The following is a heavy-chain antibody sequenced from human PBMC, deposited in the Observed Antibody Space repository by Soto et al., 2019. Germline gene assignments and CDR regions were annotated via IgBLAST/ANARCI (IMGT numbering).Heavy chain of an antibody. V-gene: IGHV3-73*01. J-gene: IGHJ5*02. CDR1: GFTFSGSA. Sequence: EVQLVESGGGLVQPGGSLKLSCAASGFTFSGSAMHWVRQASGKGLEWVGRIRSKANSYATAYAASVKGRFTISRDDSKNTAYLQMNSLKTEDTAVYYCTRHQKGVYDFWSATHENWFDPWGQGTLVTVSS. CDR2: IRSKANSYAT. D-gene: IGHD3-3*01. CDR3: TRHQKGVYDFWSATHENWFDP.